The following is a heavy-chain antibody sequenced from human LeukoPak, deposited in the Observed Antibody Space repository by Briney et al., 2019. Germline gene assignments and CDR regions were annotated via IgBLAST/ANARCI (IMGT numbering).Heavy chain of an antibody. CDR2: IYYSGST. V-gene: IGHV4-59*12. D-gene: IGHD2-2*01. CDR1: GGSISSYY. CDR3: ARTKDIVVVPPSPPWFDP. Sequence: PSETLSLTCTVSGGSISSYYWSWIRQPPGKGLEWIGYIYYSGSTYYNPSLKSRVTISVDTSKNQFSLKLSSVTAADTAVYYCARTKDIVVVPPSPPWFDPWGQGTLVTVSS. J-gene: IGHJ5*02.